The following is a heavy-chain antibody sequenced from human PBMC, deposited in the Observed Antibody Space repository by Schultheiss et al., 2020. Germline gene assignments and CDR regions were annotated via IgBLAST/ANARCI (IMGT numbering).Heavy chain of an antibody. CDR1: GGSISTYY. CDR3: ARGGFGITGTTNYFDY. D-gene: IGHD1-7*01. J-gene: IGHJ4*02. V-gene: IGHV4-59*12. CDR2: IHHSGGA. Sequence: SETLSLTCTVSGGSISTYYWTWIRQPPGEGLEWIGYIHHSGGANYNPSLKSRVTISVDTSKNQFSLKLSSVTAADTAVYYCARGGFGITGTTNYFDYWGQGTLVTVAS.